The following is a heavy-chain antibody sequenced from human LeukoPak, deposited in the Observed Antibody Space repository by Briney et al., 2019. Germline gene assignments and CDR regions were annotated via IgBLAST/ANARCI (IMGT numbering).Heavy chain of an antibody. CDR2: FDPEDGGT. CDR1: GYTLTEFS. Sequence: ASVKVSCKVSGYTLTEFSMHWVRQAPRKGLEWMGGFDPEDGGTIYAQKFQGRVTMTEDTSTDTAYMELSSLRSEDTAVYYCATATSSGWYVPVLFDYWGQGTLVTVSS. V-gene: IGHV1-24*01. J-gene: IGHJ4*02. D-gene: IGHD6-19*01. CDR3: ATATSSGWYVPVLFDY.